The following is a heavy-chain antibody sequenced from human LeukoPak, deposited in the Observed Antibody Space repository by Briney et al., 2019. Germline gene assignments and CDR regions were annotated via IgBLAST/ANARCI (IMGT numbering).Heavy chain of an antibody. J-gene: IGHJ1*01. V-gene: IGHV1-2*02. D-gene: IGHD6-25*01. Sequence: GASVKVSCKASGYTFTGYYIHWVRQAPGQGLEWMGWIYPYSGDTNYAQNFQGRVTMTRDTSITTAYMELSSLRSDDTAVYYCARRYSSDFKYFQHWGQGTLVTVSS. CDR3: ARRYSSDFKYFQH. CDR2: IYPYSGDT. CDR1: GYTFTGYY.